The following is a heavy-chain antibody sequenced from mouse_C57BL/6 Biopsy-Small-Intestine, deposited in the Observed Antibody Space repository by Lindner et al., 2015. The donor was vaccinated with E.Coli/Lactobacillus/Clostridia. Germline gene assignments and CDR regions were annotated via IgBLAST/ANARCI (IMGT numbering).Heavy chain of an antibody. CDR3: ARGEYESVTIFGVAMD. CDR1: GGTFSTYA. D-gene: IGHD1-1*02. Sequence: SVKVSCKASGGTFSTYAFYWVRQAPGQGLEWMGGIIPVFGSANYAQKFQGRVTITADELTTTVYMDLSSLTSEDTAVYYCARGEYESVTIFGVAMDWGQGTLVTVSS. CDR2: IIPVFGSA. V-gene: IGHV1-69*02. J-gene: IGHJ4*01.